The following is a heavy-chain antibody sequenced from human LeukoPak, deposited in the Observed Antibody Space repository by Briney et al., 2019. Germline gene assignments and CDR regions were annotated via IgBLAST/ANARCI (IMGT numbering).Heavy chain of an antibody. J-gene: IGHJ6*03. V-gene: IGHV3-21*01. Sequence: GGSLRLSCAASGFTFSSYSMNWVRQAPGKGLEWVSSISSSSSYIYYADSVKGRFTISRDNAKNSLYLQMNSLRAEDTAVYYCARDARVDILTGYSRYYYYYYYMDVWGKGTTVTVSS. CDR3: ARDARVDILTGYSRYYYYYYYMDV. D-gene: IGHD3-9*01. CDR2: ISSSSSYI. CDR1: GFTFSSYS.